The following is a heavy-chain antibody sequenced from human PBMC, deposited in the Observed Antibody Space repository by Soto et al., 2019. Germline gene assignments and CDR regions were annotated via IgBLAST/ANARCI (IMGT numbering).Heavy chain of an antibody. V-gene: IGHV1-18*01. D-gene: IGHD6-19*01. CDR2: ISPYSGNT. Sequence: QVQLVQSRAEVKKPGASVKVSCKTSLYTFTNYGFSWVRQAPGQGLEWMGWISPYSGNTNYAQKLRGRVTLTTDTSTTTAYLELRSLKSDDTAVYYCATQPYSGDWPEGNYFDYWGQGTLVTVSS. J-gene: IGHJ4*02. CDR1: LYTFTNYG. CDR3: ATQPYSGDWPEGNYFDY.